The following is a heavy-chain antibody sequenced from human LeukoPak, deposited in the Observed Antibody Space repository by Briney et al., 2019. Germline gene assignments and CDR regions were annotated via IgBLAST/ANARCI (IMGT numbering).Heavy chain of an antibody. CDR2: IYYSGST. Sequence: SETLSLTCTVSGGSISSSSYYWGWIRQPPGKGLEWIGSIYYSGSTYYNPSLKSRVTISVDTSKNQFSLKLSSVTAADTAVYYCARATYYYDSSAIRYYFDYWGQGTLVTVSS. D-gene: IGHD3-22*01. CDR1: GGSISSSSYY. J-gene: IGHJ4*02. CDR3: ARATYYYDSSAIRYYFDY. V-gene: IGHV4-39*07.